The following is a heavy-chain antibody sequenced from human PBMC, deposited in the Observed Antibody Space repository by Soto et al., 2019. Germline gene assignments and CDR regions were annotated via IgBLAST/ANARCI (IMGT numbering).Heavy chain of an antibody. J-gene: IGHJ3*02. D-gene: IGHD1-26*01. Sequence: GGSLRLSCAASGFTFSSYGMHWVRQAPGKGLEWVAVISYDGSNKYYADSVKGRFTISRDNSKNTLYLQMNSLRAEDTAVYYCAKQAPRPVGAGAFDIWGQGTMVTVSS. V-gene: IGHV3-30*18. CDR3: AKQAPRPVGAGAFDI. CDR1: GFTFSSYG. CDR2: ISYDGSNK.